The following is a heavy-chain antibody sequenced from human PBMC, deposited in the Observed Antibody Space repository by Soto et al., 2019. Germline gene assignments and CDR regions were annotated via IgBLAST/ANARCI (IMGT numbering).Heavy chain of an antibody. V-gene: IGHV4-4*07. D-gene: IGHD3-16*01. CDR3: ARHQRDDASRKIDC. CDR2: FYSSGST. J-gene: IGHJ4*02. CDR1: GGSISGYY. Sequence: SETLSLTCTVSGGSISGYYWTWIRQPAGKGLEWIGRFYSSGSTNYNPSLKSRVTMSVDTSKNQFSLNLSSVTASDTAMYYCARHQRDDASRKIDCWGQGTLVTVSS.